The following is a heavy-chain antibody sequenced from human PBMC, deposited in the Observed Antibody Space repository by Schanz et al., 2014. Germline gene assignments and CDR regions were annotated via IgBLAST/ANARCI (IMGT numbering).Heavy chain of an antibody. CDR3: AKVDRTRYYAIDF. CDR1: GGTFSSST. J-gene: IGHJ6*02. D-gene: IGHD3-9*01. V-gene: IGHV1-69*08. CDR2: IIPILDKT. Sequence: QVQLVQSGAEVKKPGSSVKVSCKASGGTFSSSTLTWVRQAPGQGLEWMGRIIPILDKTNYAQKFQGRVTMTADKSTSTVYMEVSGLRSEDAALYYCAKVDRTRYYAIDFWGQGTTVTVSS.